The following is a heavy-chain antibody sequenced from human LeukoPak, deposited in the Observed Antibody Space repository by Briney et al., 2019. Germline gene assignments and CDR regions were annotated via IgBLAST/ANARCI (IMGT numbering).Heavy chain of an antibody. CDR1: GYSFTNYW. D-gene: IGHD6-13*01. Sequence: GESLKISCKVSGYSFTNYWIGWVRQMPGKGLEWMGIIYPGDSDTRYSPSFQGQVTISADKSISTAYVQWSSLKASDTAVYYCARLHSQGVSSSWFACWGQGTLVTVSS. V-gene: IGHV5-51*01. CDR3: ARLHSQGVSSSWFAC. CDR2: IYPGDSDT. J-gene: IGHJ4*02.